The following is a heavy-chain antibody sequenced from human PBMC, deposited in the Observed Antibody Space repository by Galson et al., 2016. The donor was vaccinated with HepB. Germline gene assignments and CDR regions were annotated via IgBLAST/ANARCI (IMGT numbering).Heavy chain of an antibody. CDR1: GFTFSNYD. J-gene: IGHJ6*02. CDR2: ISGSGAST. Sequence: SLRLSCAASGFTFSNYDMRWVRQAPGRGLEWVSGISGSGASTTYADSVKGRFTISRDNSKNALHLQMNSLRAEDTAVYYCARDPMATRYYYYGMDVRGQGTTVTVSS. D-gene: IGHD5-24*01. V-gene: IGHV3-23*01. CDR3: ARDPMATRYYYYGMDV.